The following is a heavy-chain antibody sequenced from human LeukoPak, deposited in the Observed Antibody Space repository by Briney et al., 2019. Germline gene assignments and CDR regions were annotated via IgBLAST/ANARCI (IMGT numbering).Heavy chain of an antibody. D-gene: IGHD6-13*01. V-gene: IGHV4-59*01. J-gene: IGHJ6*02. CDR1: GGSISSYY. Sequence: SETLSLTCTVSGGSISSYYWSWIRQPPGKGLEGIGYIYYSGSTNYNPSLKSRVTISVDTSKNQFSLKLSSVTAADTAVYYCARENVAAAGTAYYYYYGMDVWGQGTTVTVSS. CDR2: IYYSGST. CDR3: ARENVAAAGTAYYYYYGMDV.